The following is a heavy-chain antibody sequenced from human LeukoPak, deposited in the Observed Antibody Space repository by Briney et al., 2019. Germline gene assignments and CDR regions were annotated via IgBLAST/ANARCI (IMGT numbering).Heavy chain of an antibody. D-gene: IGHD2-15*01. CDR2: IRQDGSEK. CDR1: GFTLSNYW. Sequence: QAGGSLSLSCAVSGFTLSNYWMSGARQARGKGGVWVANIRQDGSEKFYVDSVKGRFTISRDNDKSSLYLQMNSLRGDDTAVYFCARVGGSWELILWGQGALVTVS. V-gene: IGHV3-7*01. CDR3: ARVGGSWELIL. J-gene: IGHJ4*02.